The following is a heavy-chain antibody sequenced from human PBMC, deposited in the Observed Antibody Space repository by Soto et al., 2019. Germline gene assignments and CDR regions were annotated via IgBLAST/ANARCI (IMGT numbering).Heavy chain of an antibody. Sequence: ASVKVSCKASGYTFTTYDVSWVRQASGQGLEWMGWMNPSNGNTGYAQKFQGRVTMTRDTSISTAYMELSRLRSDDTAVYYCARETELRDGYNFDYWGQGTLVTVSS. V-gene: IGHV1-8*02. CDR3: ARETELRDGYNFDY. D-gene: IGHD5-12*01. CDR1: GYTFTTYD. CDR2: MNPSNGNT. J-gene: IGHJ4*02.